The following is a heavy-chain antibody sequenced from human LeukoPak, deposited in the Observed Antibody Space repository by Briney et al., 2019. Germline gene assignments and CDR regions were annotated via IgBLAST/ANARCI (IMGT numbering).Heavy chain of an antibody. V-gene: IGHV3-53*01. D-gene: IGHD3-22*01. J-gene: IGHJ4*02. Sequence: PGGSLRLSCAASGFTVSSNYMSWVRQAPGKGLEWVSVIYSGVSTYYADSVRGRFTISRDNSKNTLYLRMNSLRAEDTAVYYCARASAKYYYDSSGYLFDYWGQGTLVTVSS. CDR1: GFTVSSNY. CDR2: IYSGVST. CDR3: ARASAKYYYDSSGYLFDY.